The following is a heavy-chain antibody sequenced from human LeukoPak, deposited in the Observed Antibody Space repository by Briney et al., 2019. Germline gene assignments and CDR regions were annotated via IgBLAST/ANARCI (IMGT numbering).Heavy chain of an antibody. D-gene: IGHD4-17*01. CDR2: IHSADSNT. V-gene: IGHV5-51*01. CDR3: AGARHGDYRWDY. CDR1: GYSFTNYW. Sequence: GESLKVSCKDSGYSFTNYWIGWVRQMPGKGLEWMGIIHSADSNTKYSPSFQGQVTISADKSISTAYLQWSGLKASDTAMYYCAGARHGDYRWDYWGQGTLVTVSS. J-gene: IGHJ4*02.